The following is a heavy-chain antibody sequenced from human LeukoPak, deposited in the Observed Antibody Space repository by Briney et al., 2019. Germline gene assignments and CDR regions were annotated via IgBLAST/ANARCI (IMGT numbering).Heavy chain of an antibody. CDR2: IYYSGST. CDR3: ARHQSSFDY. D-gene: IGHD3-10*01. Sequence: EPSETLSLTCTVSGGSISSYYWSWIRQPPGKGLEWIGSIYYSGSTYYNPSLKSRVTISVDTSKNQFSLKLSSVTAADTAVYYCARHQSSFDYWGQGTLVTVSS. J-gene: IGHJ4*02. V-gene: IGHV4-39*01. CDR1: GGSISSYY.